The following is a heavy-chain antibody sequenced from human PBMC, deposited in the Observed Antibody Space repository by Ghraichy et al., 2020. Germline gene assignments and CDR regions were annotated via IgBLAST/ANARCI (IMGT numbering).Heavy chain of an antibody. J-gene: IGHJ6*04. CDR1: GFAFNTYS. CDR2: ITSSSRTI. Sequence: GGSLRLSCAASGFAFNTYSMNWVRQAPGKGLEWLSYITSSSRTIYYADSVKGRFTISRDNAKNSLYLQMNSLRDEDTAVYYCASWGTVAGSVWGKGTTVIVSS. CDR3: ASWGTVAGSV. V-gene: IGHV3-48*02. D-gene: IGHD6-19*01.